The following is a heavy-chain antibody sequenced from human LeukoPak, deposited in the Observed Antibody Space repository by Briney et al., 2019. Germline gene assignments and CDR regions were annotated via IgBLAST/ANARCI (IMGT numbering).Heavy chain of an antibody. CDR1: GGSISSGGYY. CDR3: ARGVNRDTDGTYYYDSSGYFDY. D-gene: IGHD3-22*01. CDR2: IYSSGNT. J-gene: IGHJ4*02. Sequence: SETLSLTCTVSGGSISSGGYYWSWIRQHPGKGLEWIGYIYSSGNTYYNPSLKSRVTISVDTSKNQFSLKLSSVTAADTAVYYCARGVNRDTDGTYYYDSSGYFDYWGQGTLVTVSS. V-gene: IGHV4-31*03.